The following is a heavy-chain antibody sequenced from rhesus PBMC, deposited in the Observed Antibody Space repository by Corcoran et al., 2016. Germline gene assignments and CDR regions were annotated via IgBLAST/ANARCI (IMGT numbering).Heavy chain of an antibody. CDR1: GFTFDDYA. Sequence: EVPLVESGGALAQPGGSLRLSCAASGFTFDDYAMHWVRHDPGKGLEWVCRISWYSGTIYYADAVKGRFTISRYNAKNSLFLQMDRLRAEDTAVDYCTRDSRSTVDYWGQGVLVTVSS. J-gene: IGHJ4*01. CDR2: ISWYSGTI. CDR3: TRDSRSTVDY. V-gene: IGHV3-134*01.